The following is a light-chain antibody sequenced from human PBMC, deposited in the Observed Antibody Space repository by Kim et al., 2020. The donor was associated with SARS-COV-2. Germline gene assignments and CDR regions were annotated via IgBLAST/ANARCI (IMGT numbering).Light chain of an antibody. CDR3: MQALQTPYT. Sequence: EPASIYCMSSQSLLHSNGYNYLDWYLQKPGQSPQLLIYLGSNRASGVPDRFSGSGSGTDFTLKISRVEAEDVGVYYCMQALQTPYTFGQGTKLEI. V-gene: IGKV2-28*01. J-gene: IGKJ2*01. CDR2: LGS. CDR1: QSLLHSNGYNY.